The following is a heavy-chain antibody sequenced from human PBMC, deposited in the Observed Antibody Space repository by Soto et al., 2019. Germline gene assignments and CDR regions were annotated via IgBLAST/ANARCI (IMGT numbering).Heavy chain of an antibody. CDR1: GFTFSSYG. J-gene: IGHJ4*02. D-gene: IGHD3-22*01. V-gene: IGHV3-48*02. Sequence: GGSLRLSCAASGFTFSSYGMTWVRQAPGKGLEWVSYISSSTFSIYYADSVKGRFTVSRDNAKNSLFLQMNSLRDEDTAVYYCARARRGSAVIGQFDYWGQGTLVTVSS. CDR2: ISSSTFSI. CDR3: ARARRGSAVIGQFDY.